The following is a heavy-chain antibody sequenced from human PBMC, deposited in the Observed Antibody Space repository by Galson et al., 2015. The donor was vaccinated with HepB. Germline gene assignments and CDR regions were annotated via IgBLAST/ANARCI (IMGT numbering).Heavy chain of an antibody. J-gene: IGHJ4*02. CDR3: ARDQDYRFDY. D-gene: IGHD4/OR15-4a*01. V-gene: IGHV1-18*04. CDR2: ISTNSGDT. Sequence: SVKVSCKASGYTFTINGISWVRQAPGKGLEWMGWISTNSGDTKYAQKLQGRVTMTRDTSTSTAYLELRSLRSDDTAAYYCARDQDYRFDYWGQGTLVTVSS. CDR1: GYTFTING.